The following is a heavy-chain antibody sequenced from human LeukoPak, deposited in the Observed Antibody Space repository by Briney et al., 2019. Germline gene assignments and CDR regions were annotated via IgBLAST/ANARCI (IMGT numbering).Heavy chain of an antibody. CDR2: IYYSGST. D-gene: IGHD2-15*01. V-gene: IGHV4-59*12. Sequence: SETLSLTCTVSGGSISSYHWSWIRQPPGKGLECIGYIYYSGSTNYNPSLKSRVTISVDTSKNQFSLKLSSVTAADTAVYYCARTYGSGSLDYGGQGTLVTVSS. J-gene: IGHJ4*02. CDR1: GGSISSYH. CDR3: ARTYGSGSLDY.